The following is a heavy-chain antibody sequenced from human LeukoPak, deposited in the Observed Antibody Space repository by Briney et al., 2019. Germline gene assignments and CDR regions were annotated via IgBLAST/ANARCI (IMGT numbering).Heavy chain of an antibody. J-gene: IGHJ4*02. CDR3: ARGRPSDF. Sequence: ASVKVSCKTSGYTFTDFGMSWVRQAPGQGLEWMGWTSAYSGDTNYAHNLQGRVTMTTDTSTSTAYMELRSLRSDDTAMYYCARGRPSDFWGQGTLVTVSS. CDR1: GYTFTDFG. CDR2: TSAYSGDT. V-gene: IGHV1-18*01. D-gene: IGHD3-3*01.